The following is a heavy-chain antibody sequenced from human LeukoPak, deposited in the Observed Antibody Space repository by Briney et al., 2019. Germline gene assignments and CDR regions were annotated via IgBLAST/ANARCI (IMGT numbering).Heavy chain of an antibody. CDR3: AREGYSSSWYWAHYYYMDV. D-gene: IGHD6-13*01. V-gene: IGHV1-18*01. J-gene: IGHJ6*03. CDR1: GYTFTSYG. CDR2: ISAYNGNT. Sequence: ASVKVSCKASGYTFTSYGISWVRQAPGQGLEWMGWISAYNGNTNYAQKLQGRVTMTTDTSTSTAYMELRSLRSDDTAVYYCAREGYSSSWYWAHYYYMDVWGKGTTVTVSS.